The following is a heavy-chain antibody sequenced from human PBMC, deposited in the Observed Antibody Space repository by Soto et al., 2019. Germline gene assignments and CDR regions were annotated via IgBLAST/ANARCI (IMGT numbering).Heavy chain of an antibody. D-gene: IGHD6-13*01. J-gene: IGHJ5*02. CDR2: ISSNSAYI. CDR3: TRDASRDSSARGSFDP. V-gene: IGHV3-21*01. Sequence: GXLRLYCATSGFXLSSFTMNWVRHAPGKGLEWVSTISSNSAYIYYTDELRGRFTISRENAKNSLHLQMNSLRAEDTAVYYFTRDASRDSSARGSFDPWGPGTLGTVS. CDR1: GFXLSSFT.